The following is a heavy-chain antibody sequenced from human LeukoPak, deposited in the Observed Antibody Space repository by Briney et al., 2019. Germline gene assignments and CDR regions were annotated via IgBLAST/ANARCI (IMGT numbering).Heavy chain of an antibody. D-gene: IGHD2-15*01. CDR3: ARERYCSGGSCYSGYFQH. CDR1: GGSISSSSYY. J-gene: IGHJ1*01. V-gene: IGHV4-39*07. CDR2: INHSGST. Sequence: PSETLSLTCTVSGGSISSSSYYWGWIRQPPGKGLEWIGEINHSGSTNYNPSLKSRVTISVDTSKNQFSLKLSSVTAADTAVYYCARERYCSGGSCYSGYFQHWGQGTLVTVSS.